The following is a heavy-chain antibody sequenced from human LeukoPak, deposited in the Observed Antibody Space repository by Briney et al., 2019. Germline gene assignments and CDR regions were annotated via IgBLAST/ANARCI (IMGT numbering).Heavy chain of an antibody. V-gene: IGHV4-61*02. Sequence: SETLSLTCTVSGGSISSDSYFWSWIRQPAGTGLEWIGRIYTSGSTSYNPSLKSRVTISVDTSKNQFSLKLSSVTAADTAVCYCARRGARPLGYYYYMDVWGKGTTVTISS. CDR1: GGSISSDSYF. D-gene: IGHD4/OR15-4a*01. CDR3: ARRGARPLGYYYYMDV. J-gene: IGHJ6*03. CDR2: IYTSGST.